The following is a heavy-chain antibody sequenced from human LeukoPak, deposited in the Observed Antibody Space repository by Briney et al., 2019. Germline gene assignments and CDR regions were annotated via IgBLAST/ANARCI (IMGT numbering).Heavy chain of an antibody. V-gene: IGHV1-69*13. J-gene: IGHJ5*02. Sequence: SVKVSCKASGYTFTSYAMNWVRQAPGQGLEWMGGIIPIFGTANYAQKFQGRVTITADESTSTAYMELSSLRSEDTAVYYCARGRIAAAHNWFDPWGQGTLVTVSS. D-gene: IGHD6-13*01. CDR1: GYTFTSYA. CDR2: IIPIFGTA. CDR3: ARGRIAAAHNWFDP.